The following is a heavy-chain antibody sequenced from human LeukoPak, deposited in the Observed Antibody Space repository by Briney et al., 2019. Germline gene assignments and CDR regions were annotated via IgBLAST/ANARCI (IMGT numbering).Heavy chain of an antibody. J-gene: IGHJ3*02. Sequence: PSETLSLTCTVSGVSINRYYWSWIRQPPGKGLEWIGYIYYSGSTNSNPSLKSRVTISVDTSKNQFSLKLSSVTAPDTAVYYCARVAIGYCSSTSCYGAFAICGQGSMVTVSS. CDR1: GVSINRYY. D-gene: IGHD2-2*01. V-gene: IGHV4-59*01. CDR3: ARVAIGYCSSTSCYGAFAI. CDR2: IYYSGST.